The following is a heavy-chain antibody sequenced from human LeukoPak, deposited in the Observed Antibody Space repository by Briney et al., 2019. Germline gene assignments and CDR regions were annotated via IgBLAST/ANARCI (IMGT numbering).Heavy chain of an antibody. CDR3: ARDDIAAAGTGY. CDR2: IYSGGST. V-gene: IGHV3-53*01. CDR1: GFDFSGAY. J-gene: IGHJ4*02. D-gene: IGHD6-13*01. Sequence: GGSLRLSCAASGFDFSGAYMSWVRQAPGKGLEWVSVIYSGGSTYYADSVKGRFTISRDNSKNTLYLQMNSLRAEDTAVYYCARDDIAAAGTGYWGQGTLVTVSS.